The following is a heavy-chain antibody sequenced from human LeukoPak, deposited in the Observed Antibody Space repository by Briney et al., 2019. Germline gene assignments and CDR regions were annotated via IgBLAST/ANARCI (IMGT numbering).Heavy chain of an antibody. Sequence: GSVTVSCMASGYTFSNYDINWVRQAPGQGLEWMGWMNPNSGKTDYAQKFQGRVTMTSRSSIRTAYMEVNTLRAEGTGVYYCARGPPPYCSGDSCYSFLYFLHWGQGTLVTVSS. D-gene: IGHD2-15*01. CDR3: ARGPPPYCSGDSCYSFLYFLH. J-gene: IGHJ1*01. CDR1: GYTFSNYD. V-gene: IGHV1-8*01. CDR2: MNPNSGKT.